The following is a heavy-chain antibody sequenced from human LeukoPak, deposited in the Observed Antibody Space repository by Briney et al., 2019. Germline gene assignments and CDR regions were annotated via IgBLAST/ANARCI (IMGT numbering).Heavy chain of an antibody. Sequence: PGGSLRLSCAASGFTFSSYSMNWVRQAPGKGLEWVSSISSSSSYIYYADSVKGRFTISRDNAKNSLYLQMNSLGAEDTAVYYCARDMRGQWLDLKAFDIWGQGTMVTVSS. CDR1: GFTFSSYS. J-gene: IGHJ3*02. CDR2: ISSSSSYI. D-gene: IGHD6-19*01. CDR3: ARDMRGQWLDLKAFDI. V-gene: IGHV3-21*01.